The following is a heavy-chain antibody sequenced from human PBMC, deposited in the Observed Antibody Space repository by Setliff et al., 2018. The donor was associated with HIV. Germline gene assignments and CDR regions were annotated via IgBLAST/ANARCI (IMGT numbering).Heavy chain of an antibody. CDR3: ARAPSWQRQVDF. CDR1: GFTFSNYA. V-gene: IGHV3-30*04. D-gene: IGHD6-25*01. CDR2: ISYDGNYK. Sequence: GGSLRLSCAVSGFTFSNYAMHWVRQASGKGLEWVAVISYDGNYKYYSDSVKGRFTISRDNSKNTLYLQMDSLRPKDTAAYYCARAPSWQRQVDFWGQGTLVTISS. J-gene: IGHJ4*02.